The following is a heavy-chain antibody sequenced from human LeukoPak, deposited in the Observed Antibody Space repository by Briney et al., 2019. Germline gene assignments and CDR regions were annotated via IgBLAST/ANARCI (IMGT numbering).Heavy chain of an antibody. J-gene: IGHJ4*02. CDR2: INPNSGGT. CDR1: GYTFTVYY. Sequence: ASVKVSCKASGYTFTVYYIRWVRQAPGQGQEWMGWINPNSGGTNYAQKFQGWVTMTRDTPITTAYMELSRLRSDDTAVYYCAIGYSGYDHALFDYWGQGTLVTVSS. CDR3: AIGYSGYDHALFDY. V-gene: IGHV1-2*04. D-gene: IGHD5-12*01.